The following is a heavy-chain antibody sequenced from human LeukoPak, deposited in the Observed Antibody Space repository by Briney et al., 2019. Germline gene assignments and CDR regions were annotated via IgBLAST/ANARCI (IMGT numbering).Heavy chain of an antibody. CDR1: GYTFTGYY. V-gene: IGHV1-2*02. J-gene: IGHJ4*02. D-gene: IGHD3-22*01. Sequence: GASVKVSCKASGYTFTGYYMHWVRQAPGQGPEWMGWINLNSGGTTYAQKFQGRVTMTRDTSISTVYMELSRLRSDDTAVYYCTLRGNFDIRGYYHPWGQGTPVTVSP. CDR2: INLNSGGT. CDR3: TLRGNFDIRGYYHP.